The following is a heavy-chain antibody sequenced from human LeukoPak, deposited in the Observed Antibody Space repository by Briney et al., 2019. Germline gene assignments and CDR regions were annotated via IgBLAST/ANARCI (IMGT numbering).Heavy chain of an antibody. CDR1: GFTVSSNY. D-gene: IGHD4-17*01. J-gene: IGHJ4*02. CDR3: ASAYYGDYGGY. V-gene: IGHV3-66*01. CDR2: IYPNGDA. Sequence: GRSLRLSCAPSGFTVSSNYMNWVRQAPGKGLEWVSVIYPNGDAYYADSLKGRFTISRDTSKNTMYLQMNSLSAEDTAVYYCASAYYGDYGGYWGQGTLGTVSS.